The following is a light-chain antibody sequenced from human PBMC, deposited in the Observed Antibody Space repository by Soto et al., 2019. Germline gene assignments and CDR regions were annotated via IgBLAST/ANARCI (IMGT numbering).Light chain of an antibody. V-gene: IGKV1-5*01. Sequence: IQMTQSPSSLSASVGDRVTITCRASQRIDNYLNWYHQKPGKAPKLLIYDASSLESGVPSRFSGSGSGTEFTLTISSLQPDDFATYYCQQYNSYPSFGQGTKVEIK. J-gene: IGKJ1*01. CDR1: QRIDNY. CDR3: QQYNSYPS. CDR2: DAS.